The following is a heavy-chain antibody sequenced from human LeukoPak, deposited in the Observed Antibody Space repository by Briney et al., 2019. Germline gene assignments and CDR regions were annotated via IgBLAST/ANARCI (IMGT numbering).Heavy chain of an antibody. J-gene: IGHJ4*02. Sequence: SETLSLTCTVSGDSLGSGMYYWGWIRQAPGKGLTWIGSIYHSGSIFYNASFESRVAMSVDPSNNQFSLRLTSVTAADTAVYYCATARGCSNGVCSSIGLDYWGQGTLVTVSS. CDR3: ATARGCSNGVCSSIGLDY. V-gene: IGHV4-39*01. CDR2: IYHSGSI. D-gene: IGHD2-8*01. CDR1: GDSLGSGMYY.